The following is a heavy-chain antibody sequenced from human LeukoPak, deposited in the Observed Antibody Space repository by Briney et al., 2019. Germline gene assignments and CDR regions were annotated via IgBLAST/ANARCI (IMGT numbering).Heavy chain of an antibody. J-gene: IGHJ4*02. Sequence: GGSLRLSCAASGFTFTTYAMSWVRQAPGKGLEWVSTIANSGGSTYYTDSVKGRFTISRDNSKNTLYLQMNSLRAEDVAVYYCAKSHSVEQRGYFDYWGQGTLVTVSS. V-gene: IGHV3-23*01. CDR2: IANSGGST. CDR1: GFTFTTYA. D-gene: IGHD1/OR15-1a*01. CDR3: AKSHSVEQRGYFDY.